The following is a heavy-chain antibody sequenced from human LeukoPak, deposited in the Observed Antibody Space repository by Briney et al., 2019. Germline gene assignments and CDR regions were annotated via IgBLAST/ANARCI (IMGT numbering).Heavy chain of an antibody. CDR1: GYTFTSYG. V-gene: IGHV1-18*01. J-gene: IGHJ4*02. CDR3: ARAPLIVVVPAASFEY. CDR2: IRVYNGDT. D-gene: IGHD2-2*01. Sequence: GASVKVSCKASGYTFTSYGISWVRQAPGQGLEWMGWIRVYNGDTNYAQKLQGRVTMTTDTSTSTAYMELRSLRSDDTAVYYCARAPLIVVVPAASFEYWGQGTLVTVSS.